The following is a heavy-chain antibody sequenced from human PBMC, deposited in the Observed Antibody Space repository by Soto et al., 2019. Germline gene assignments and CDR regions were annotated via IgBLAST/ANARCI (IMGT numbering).Heavy chain of an antibody. D-gene: IGHD5-18*01. Sequence: EVQLLESGGGLVQPGGSLRLSCAASGFTFNSYAMSWVRQAPGKGLEWVSVISGSGGRTYYTVSVKGRFTISRDDSKNTLYLQMNSLRVDDTAVYFCAKGGSISAMVTFDYWGQGTLVTVSS. CDR2: ISGSGGRT. V-gene: IGHV3-23*01. CDR1: GFTFNSYA. J-gene: IGHJ4*02. CDR3: AKGGSISAMVTFDY.